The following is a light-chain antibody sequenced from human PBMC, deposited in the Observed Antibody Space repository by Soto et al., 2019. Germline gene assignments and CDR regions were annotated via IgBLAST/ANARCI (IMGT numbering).Light chain of an antibody. V-gene: IGLV1-47*01. CDR3: AAWDDSLSGVV. Sequence: QTVVTQPPSASGTPGQRVTISCSGSSSNIGSNYVYWYQQLPGTAPKPLIYRNNQRPSGVPDRFSGSKSGTSASLAISGLRFEDESDYYCAAWDDSLSGVVFGRGTKLTVL. CDR1: SSNIGSNY. J-gene: IGLJ2*01. CDR2: RNN.